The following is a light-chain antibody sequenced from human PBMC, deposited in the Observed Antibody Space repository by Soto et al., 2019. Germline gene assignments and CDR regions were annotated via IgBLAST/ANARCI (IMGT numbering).Light chain of an antibody. V-gene: IGKV1-5*03. CDR2: KAS. J-gene: IGKJ1*01. CDR3: QQYNSYSWT. CDR1: QSISNW. Sequence: DIQMTQSPSTLCASVGDRVIITCRASQSISNWLAWYQQKPGKAPKLLIYKASSLESGVPSRFGGSGSGTEFTLTISSLQPDDFATYYCQQYNSYSWTFGQGTKVDI.